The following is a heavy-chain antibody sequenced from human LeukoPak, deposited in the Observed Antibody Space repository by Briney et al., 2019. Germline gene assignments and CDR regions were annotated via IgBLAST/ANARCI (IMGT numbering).Heavy chain of an antibody. V-gene: IGHV1-46*01. Sequence: GPSVKVSCKASGYTFSSYYIHWVRQAPGQGLQWMGVINPSGSNSRYAEEFQGRVTMTRDTSTNTVNMELSSLRPNDTAVYYCSSPKSPYEGTGPHNWGQGTQVTVSS. D-gene: IGHD2-8*02. CDR2: INPSGSNS. CDR3: SSPKSPYEGTGPHN. J-gene: IGHJ4*02. CDR1: GYTFSSYY.